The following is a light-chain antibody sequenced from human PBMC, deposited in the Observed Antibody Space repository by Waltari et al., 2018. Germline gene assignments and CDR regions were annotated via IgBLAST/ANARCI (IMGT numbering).Light chain of an antibody. CDR3: QSYDKTNQV. CDR1: SGSIASSF. V-gene: IGLV6-57*03. J-gene: IGLJ3*02. CDR2: EDN. Sequence: FLLTQPRSVSESPGETVTISCGRSSGSIASSFLQWYQQRPGSVPTPVIYEDNDRPSWVSDRFSGSIDTSSNSAVLTISGLQIEDEADYYCQSYDKTNQVFGGGTKLTVL.